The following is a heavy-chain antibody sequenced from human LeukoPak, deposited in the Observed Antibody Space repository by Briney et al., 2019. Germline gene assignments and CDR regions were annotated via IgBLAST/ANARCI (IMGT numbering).Heavy chain of an antibody. V-gene: IGHV1-69*13. CDR2: IIPIFGTA. D-gene: IGHD3-3*01. Sequence: SVKVSCKASGYTFTSYYMHWVRQAPGQGLEWMGGIIPIFGTANYAQKFQGRVTITADESTSTAYMELSSLRSEDTAVYYCARVPSYDFWSGYYFDYWGQGTLVTVSS. CDR1: GYTFTSYY. CDR3: ARVPSYDFWSGYYFDY. J-gene: IGHJ4*02.